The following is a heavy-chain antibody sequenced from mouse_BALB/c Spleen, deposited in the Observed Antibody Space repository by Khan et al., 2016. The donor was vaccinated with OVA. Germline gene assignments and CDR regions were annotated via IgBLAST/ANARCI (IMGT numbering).Heavy chain of an antibody. CDR2: IYPGDGNS. D-gene: IGHD1-1*01. CDR1: GYTFTSYW. V-gene: IGHV1-87*01. CDR3: ARGGITTGYFDY. Sequence: QVQLKESGTELARPGASVKLSCKASGYTFTSYWMQWVKQRPGQGLEWIGAIYPGDGNSRYTQKFKGKATLTADKSSSTAYMQLSSLASEDSAVYYGARGGITTGYFDYWGQGTTRTVSS. J-gene: IGHJ2*01.